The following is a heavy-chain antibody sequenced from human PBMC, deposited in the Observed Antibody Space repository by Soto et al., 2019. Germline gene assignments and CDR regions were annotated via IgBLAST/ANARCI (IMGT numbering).Heavy chain of an antibody. V-gene: IGHV3-23*01. CDR1: GLTFSSYG. CDR2: ISGSGGST. J-gene: IGHJ4*02. Sequence: GGSLRVSCAASGLTFSSYGMSWVRQAPGKGLEWVSAISGSGGSTYYADSVKGRFTISGDNSKNTLYLQMNSLRADDTAVYYCSKDQSVVVVVVKAFWALGALVTVSA. D-gene: IGHD2-15*01. CDR3: SKDQSVVVVVVKAF.